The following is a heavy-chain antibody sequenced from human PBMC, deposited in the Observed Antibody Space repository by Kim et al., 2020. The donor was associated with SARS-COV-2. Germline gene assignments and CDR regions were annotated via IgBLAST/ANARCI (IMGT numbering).Heavy chain of an antibody. CDR3: AKYPSWDV. V-gene: IGHV3-74*01. CDR2: GIGT. J-gene: IGHJ6*02. Sequence: GIGTRYVDSVKGRFTSSRDNAQNALYLQMNSLRAEDTAVYYCAKYPSWDVWGQGTTVTVSS.